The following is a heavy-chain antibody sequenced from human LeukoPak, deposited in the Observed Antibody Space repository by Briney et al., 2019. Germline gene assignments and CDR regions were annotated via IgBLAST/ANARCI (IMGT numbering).Heavy chain of an antibody. CDR1: GGSFSGYY. CDR3: ASGPDYYYYYGMDV. J-gene: IGHJ6*02. V-gene: IGHV4-34*01. CDR2: INHSGST. Sequence: PSETLSLTCAVYGGSFSGYYWSWIRQPPGKGLEWIGEINHSGSTNYNPSLKSRVTISVDTSKNQFSLELSSVTAADTAVYYCASGPDYYYYYGMDVWGQGTTVTVSS.